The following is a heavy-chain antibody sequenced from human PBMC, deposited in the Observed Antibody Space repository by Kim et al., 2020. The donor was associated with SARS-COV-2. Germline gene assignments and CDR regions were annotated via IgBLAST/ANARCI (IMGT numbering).Heavy chain of an antibody. CDR3: ASGLEDYYGSGSYFSKAFDF. Sequence: SETLSLTCAVSGGSISISAWWNWVLQAPGKGPEWIGEIYHSGISNYNPSLKGRVSMSVDTSKNHYSLEIRSVTAADTAVYYCASGLEDYYGSGSYFSKAFDFWGQGTLVIASS. D-gene: IGHD3-10*01. CDR2: IYHSGIS. J-gene: IGHJ4*03. CDR1: GGSISISAW. V-gene: IGHV4-4*02.